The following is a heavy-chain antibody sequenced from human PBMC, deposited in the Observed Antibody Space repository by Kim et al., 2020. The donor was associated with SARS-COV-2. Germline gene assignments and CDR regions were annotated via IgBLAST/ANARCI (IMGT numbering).Heavy chain of an antibody. V-gene: IGHV3-48*02. CDR1: GFTSSSYS. CDR3: AREGADCSSTSCEPSYY. CDR2: ISSSSSTI. D-gene: IGHD2-2*01. J-gene: IGHJ6*01. Sequence: GGSLRLSCAASGFTSSSYSMNWVRQAPGKGLEWVSYISSSSSTIYYADSVKCRFTISRDNAKNSLHLQMNSLRDEDTAVYYCAREGADCSSTSCEPSYY.